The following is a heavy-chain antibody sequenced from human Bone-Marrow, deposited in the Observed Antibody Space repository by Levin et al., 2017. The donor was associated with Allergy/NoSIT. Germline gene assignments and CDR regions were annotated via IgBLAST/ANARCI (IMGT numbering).Heavy chain of an antibody. CDR1: GFTFSTHW. Sequence: LGESLKISCEVSGFTFSTHWMAWVRLAPGKGLEWVANINQDESERYYVDSVRGRFTISRDNAKNSLFLQMNSLRVEDTATYYCARDSGGGRFDYWGQGTLVTVSS. V-gene: IGHV3-7*01. CDR3: ARDSGGGRFDY. CDR2: INQDESER. D-gene: IGHD1-26*01. J-gene: IGHJ4*02.